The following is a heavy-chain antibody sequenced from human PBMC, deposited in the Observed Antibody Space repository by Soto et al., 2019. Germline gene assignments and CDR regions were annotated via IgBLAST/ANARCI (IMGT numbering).Heavy chain of an antibody. D-gene: IGHD3-10*01. V-gene: IGHV1-69*13. CDR3: ARATYYGYAFGY. CDR2: IIPIFGTA. CDR1: GGTFSSYA. Sequence: SVKVSCKASGGTFSSYAISWVRQAPGQGLEWMGGIIPIFGTANYAQKFQGRVTITADESTSTAYMELSSLRSEDTAVYYCARATYYGYAFGYWGQGTLVTVSS. J-gene: IGHJ4*02.